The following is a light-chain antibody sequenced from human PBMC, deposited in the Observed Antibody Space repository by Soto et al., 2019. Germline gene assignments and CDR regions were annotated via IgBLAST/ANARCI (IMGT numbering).Light chain of an antibody. Sequence: DIKMTQSPPTLSASVVDRVTIACRASQGISNYLAWYQQKPGKVPKILMYAASTLQSGVPSRFSGSGAGTDFTLTISSLQPEDVATYYCQKYNSAPWTFGQGTKVDIK. J-gene: IGKJ1*01. CDR1: QGISNY. CDR3: QKYNSAPWT. V-gene: IGKV1-27*01. CDR2: AAS.